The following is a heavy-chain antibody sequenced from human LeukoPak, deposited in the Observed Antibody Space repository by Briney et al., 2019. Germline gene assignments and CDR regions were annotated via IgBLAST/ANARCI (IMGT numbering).Heavy chain of an antibody. CDR1: GGSFSGYY. CDR3: ARGGSHQYYYDSSGYYY. Sequence: SETLSLTCAVYGGSFSGYYWSWIRQPPGKGLEWIGEINHSGSTNYNPSLKSRVTISVDTSKNQFSLKLSSVTAADTAVYYCARGGSHQYYYDSSGYYYWGQGTLLTVSS. J-gene: IGHJ4*02. D-gene: IGHD3-22*01. V-gene: IGHV4-34*01. CDR2: INHSGST.